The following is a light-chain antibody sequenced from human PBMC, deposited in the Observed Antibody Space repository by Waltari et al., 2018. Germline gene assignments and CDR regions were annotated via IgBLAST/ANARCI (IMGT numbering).Light chain of an antibody. Sequence: QSVLTQPPSMSGTPGQRVTISCSGSNFNIGSNYVYWYQQFPGMAPQLLIYRNTQRPSVVPDRFSASKAGASASLAISGLRSEDEADYHCAAWDDSLSGRVFGGGTKLTV. CDR2: RNT. V-gene: IGLV1-47*01. J-gene: IGLJ2*01. CDR3: AAWDDSLSGRV. CDR1: NFNIGSNY.